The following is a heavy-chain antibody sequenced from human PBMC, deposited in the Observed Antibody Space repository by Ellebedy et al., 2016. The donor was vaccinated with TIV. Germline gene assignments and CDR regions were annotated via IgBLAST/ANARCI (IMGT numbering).Heavy chain of an antibody. D-gene: IGHD1-7*01. V-gene: IGHV4-59*01. CDR2: IYYSGST. CDR3: ARDVTGTTSSFRYYGMDV. Sequence: SETLSLTCTVSGGSISSYYWSWIRQSPGEGLEWIGYIYYSGSTSYNPSLKSRVTISVDTSKHQFSLKLSSVTAADTAVYYCARDVTGTTSSFRYYGMDVWGQGTTVTVSS. J-gene: IGHJ6*02. CDR1: GGSISSYY.